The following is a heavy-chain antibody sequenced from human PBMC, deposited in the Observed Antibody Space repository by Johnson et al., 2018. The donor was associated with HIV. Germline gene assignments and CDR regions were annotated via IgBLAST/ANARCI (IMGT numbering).Heavy chain of an antibody. CDR3: AREMGWEDAFDL. CDR1: GFTFSDYY. J-gene: IGHJ3*01. V-gene: IGHV3-11*04. D-gene: IGHD6-19*01. CDR2: ITSSCTTK. Sequence: QVKLVESGGGLVKPGGSLRLSCAASGFTFSDYYMTWIRQAPGKGLEYLSYITSSCTTKYYADSVKGLFTISRDNAKNSLYLQMNSLRAEDTAVYYCAREMGWEDAFDLWGQGTMVTVSS.